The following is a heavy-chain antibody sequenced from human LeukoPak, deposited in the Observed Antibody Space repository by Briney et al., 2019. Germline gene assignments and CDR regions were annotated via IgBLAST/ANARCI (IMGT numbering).Heavy chain of an antibody. Sequence: GGSLRLSCAASGFTVISNYMTWVRQARWKGLEWVSALYSGGNTYYADSVKDRFTISRDNCKNTLYLQMSRLRAEDTAVYYCARLRYSSGPLGFWGQGTLVTVSS. CDR2: LYSGGNT. CDR3: ARLRYSSGPLGF. D-gene: IGHD6-19*01. CDR1: GFTVISNY. V-gene: IGHV3-66*01. J-gene: IGHJ4*02.